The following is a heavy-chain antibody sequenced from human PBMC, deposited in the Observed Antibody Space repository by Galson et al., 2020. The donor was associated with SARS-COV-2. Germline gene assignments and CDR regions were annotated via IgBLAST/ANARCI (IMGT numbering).Heavy chain of an antibody. CDR2: IWYDGSNK. J-gene: IGHJ4*02. V-gene: IGHV3-33*01. CDR3: ARESPKSPVFDY. Sequence: GESLKISCAASGFTFSSYGMHWVRQAPGKGLEWVAVIWYDGSNKYYADSVKGRFTISRDNSKNTLYLQMNSLRAEDTAVYYCARESPKSPVFDYWGQGTLVTVSS. CDR1: GFTFSSYG.